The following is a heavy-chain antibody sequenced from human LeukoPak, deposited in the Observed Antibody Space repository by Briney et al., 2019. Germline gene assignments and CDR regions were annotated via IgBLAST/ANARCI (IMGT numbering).Heavy chain of an antibody. Sequence: SETLSLTCTVSGGSTSSSSYYWGWIRQPPGKGLEWIGSIYYSGSTYYNPSLKSRVTISVDTSKNQFSLKLSSVTAADTAVYYCARLKDDHVSGWFDPWGQGTLVTVSS. CDR2: IYYSGST. CDR1: GGSTSSSSYY. CDR3: ARLKDDHVSGWFDP. J-gene: IGHJ5*02. V-gene: IGHV4-39*01. D-gene: IGHD1-14*01.